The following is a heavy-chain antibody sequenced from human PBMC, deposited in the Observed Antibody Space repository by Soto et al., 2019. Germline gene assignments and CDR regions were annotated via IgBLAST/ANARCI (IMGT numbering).Heavy chain of an antibody. D-gene: IGHD3-10*01. CDR2: ISSSSSTI. CDR1: GFTFSSYS. J-gene: IGHJ5*02. Sequence: EVQLVESGGGLVQPGGSLRLSCAASGFTFSSYSMNWVRQAPGKGLEWVSYISSSSSTIYCADSVKGRFTISRDNAKNSLYLQMNSLRDEDTAVYYCAREIPSRGAGWFDPWGQGTLVTVSS. V-gene: IGHV3-48*02. CDR3: AREIPSRGAGWFDP.